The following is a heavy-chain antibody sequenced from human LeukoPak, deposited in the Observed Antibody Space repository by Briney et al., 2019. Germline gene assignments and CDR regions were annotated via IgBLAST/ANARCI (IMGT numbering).Heavy chain of an antibody. Sequence: PGGSLRLSCGASGFTFSRYWMYWVRQAPGKGLVWGGLINEDETYATYADSVKGRFTISRDNAMNTLYLQMNSLGAEHTAVYFCTRLNLPSYDATGLFDSWGQGTLVTVSS. J-gene: IGHJ4*02. CDR1: GFTFSRYW. CDR3: TRLNLPSYDATGLFDS. V-gene: IGHV3-74*03. D-gene: IGHD1-1*01. CDR2: INEDETYA.